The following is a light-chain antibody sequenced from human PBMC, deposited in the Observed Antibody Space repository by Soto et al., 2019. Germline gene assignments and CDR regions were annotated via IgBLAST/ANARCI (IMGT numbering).Light chain of an antibody. Sequence: EIVLTQSPGTLPLSPGERATLSCRASQSVSISLAWYQQKPGQAPRLLIYDASNRATGVPARFSGSGSGTDFTLTVSSLEPEDFAVYYCQQRGTFGGGTKVDIK. V-gene: IGKV3-11*01. J-gene: IGKJ4*01. CDR1: QSVSIS. CDR3: QQRGT. CDR2: DAS.